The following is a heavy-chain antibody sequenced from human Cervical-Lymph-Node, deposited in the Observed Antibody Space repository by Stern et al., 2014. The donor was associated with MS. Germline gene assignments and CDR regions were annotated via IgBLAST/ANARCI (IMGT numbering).Heavy chain of an antibody. J-gene: IGHJ4*02. Sequence: VPLLESGGGLVQPGRSLRLSCAASGFTFDDHAMQWVRQTPAKGLEWVAGISWNSGSIAYSASVKGRFTISRDNAKNSLYLEMNSLRPEDTAFYCVKDVDSSIAVSFDYWGQGTLVTVSS. D-gene: IGHD6-19*01. CDR3: VKDVDSSIAVSFDY. CDR1: GFTFDDHA. V-gene: IGHV3-9*01. CDR2: ISWNSGSI.